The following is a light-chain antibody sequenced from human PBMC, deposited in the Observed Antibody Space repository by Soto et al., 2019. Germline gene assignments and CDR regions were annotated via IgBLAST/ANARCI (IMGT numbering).Light chain of an antibody. Sequence: DIVMTQSPLSLPVTPGEPGSISCRSSQSLLHSNGYNYLDWYLQKPGQSPQLLIYLGSNRASGVPDRFSGSGSGTHFTMKISRVEAEDVWDDDCMQARPTPGFGPGTKVDIK. CDR3: MQARPTPG. J-gene: IGKJ3*01. V-gene: IGKV2-28*01. CDR1: QSLLHSNGYNY. CDR2: LGS.